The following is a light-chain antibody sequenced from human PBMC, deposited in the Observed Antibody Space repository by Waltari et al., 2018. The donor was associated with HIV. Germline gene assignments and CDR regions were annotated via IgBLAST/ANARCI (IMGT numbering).Light chain of an antibody. Sequence: QSVLTQSPSASGTPGQRVTISCSGSSSKTGSNYEYWYQQLPGTAPKLLIYRNSQRPSGVPDRFSGSKSGTSASLAISGLRSEDEADYYCAAWDDSLSGYVFGTGTKGTVL. J-gene: IGLJ1*01. CDR1: SSKTGSNY. CDR3: AAWDDSLSGYV. CDR2: RNS. V-gene: IGLV1-47*01.